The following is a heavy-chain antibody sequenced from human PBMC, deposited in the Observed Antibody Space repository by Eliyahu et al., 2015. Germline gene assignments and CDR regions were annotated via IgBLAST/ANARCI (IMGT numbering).Heavy chain of an antibody. Sequence: QVQLQQWGAGLLKPSETLSLTCAVYGGSFSGXYWSWIRQPPGKGLEWIXEINHSGSTNYNPSLKSRVTISVDTSKNQFSLKLSSVTAADTAVYYCARGFDMDGWNRRSGWFDPWGQGTLVTVSS. CDR2: INHSGST. V-gene: IGHV4-34*01. CDR3: ARGFDMDGWNRRSGWFDP. CDR1: GGSFSGXY. D-gene: IGHD3-3*01. J-gene: IGHJ5*02.